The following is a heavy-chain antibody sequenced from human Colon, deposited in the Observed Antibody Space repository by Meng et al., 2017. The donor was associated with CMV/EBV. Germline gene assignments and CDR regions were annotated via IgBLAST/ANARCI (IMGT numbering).Heavy chain of an antibody. J-gene: IGHJ4*02. CDR3: AKSRSSTPGIVDD. V-gene: IGHV4-61*02. Sequence: VRLRESGPGLVKPQQTLSLTCTVSSGSITSGSYYWSWIRQPAGKGGKGLEWIGRIHTSGSTNYNPSLTSRVTIFLETSKNQFSLNLNSMTTADTAVYYCAKSRSSTPGIVDDWGQGTLVIVSS. CDR2: IHTSGST. CDR1: SGSITSGSYY. D-gene: IGHD2/OR15-2a*01.